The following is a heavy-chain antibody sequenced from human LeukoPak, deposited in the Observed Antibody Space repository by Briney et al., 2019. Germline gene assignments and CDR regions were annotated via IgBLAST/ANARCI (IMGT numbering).Heavy chain of an antibody. CDR2: IYSSGST. V-gene: IGHV4-4*07. CDR1: GDSISNYY. D-gene: IGHD3-10*01. J-gene: IGHJ4*02. CDR3: SRETFYYGSGSYYNPLDS. Sequence: SETLSLTCTVSGDSISNYYWNWIRQPAGQGLEWIGRIYSSGSTNYNPSLKTRLTMSVDTSKNQFSLKLSSVTAADTAVYYCSRETFYYGSGSYYNPLDSWGQGTLVTVSS.